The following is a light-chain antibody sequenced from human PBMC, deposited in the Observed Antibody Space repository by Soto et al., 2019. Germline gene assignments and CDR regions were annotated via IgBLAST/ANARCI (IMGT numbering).Light chain of an antibody. J-gene: IGLJ2*01. CDR1: SSNIGSNT. V-gene: IGLV1-44*01. Sequence: QSVLTQPPSASGTPGQRVTISCSGSSSNIGSNTVNWYQQLPGTAPKLHIYSNNQRPSGVPDRFSGSKSGTSASLALSGLQSEDEADYYCAAWDDSLNGVVFGGGTKLTVL. CDR3: AAWDDSLNGVV. CDR2: SNN.